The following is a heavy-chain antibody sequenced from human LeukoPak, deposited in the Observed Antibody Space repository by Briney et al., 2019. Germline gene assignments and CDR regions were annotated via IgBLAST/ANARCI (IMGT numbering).Heavy chain of an antibody. CDR2: IYYSGST. V-gene: IGHV4-59*01. CDR3: AGNDWYFDL. Sequence: SETLSLTRTVSGGSISSYYWSWIRQPPGKGLEWIGYIYYSGSTNYNPSLKSRVTISVDTSKNQFSLKLSSVTAADTAVYYCAGNDWYFDLWGRGTLVTVSS. CDR1: GGSISSYY. J-gene: IGHJ2*01.